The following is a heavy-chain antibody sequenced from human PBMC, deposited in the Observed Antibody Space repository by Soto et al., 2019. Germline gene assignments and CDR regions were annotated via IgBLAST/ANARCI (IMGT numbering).Heavy chain of an antibody. V-gene: IGHV3-33*01. D-gene: IGHD6-6*01. CDR2: IWFYGSYK. Sequence: QVQLVESGGGVVQPGRSLSLSCAASGFTFSSYGMHWVRQSPGKGLEWVAVIWFYGSYKYYADSVKGRFTISRDNSRNTLYLQRNRLRAEDTAIYYCARGESSRSPFDSWGQGTLVTVSS. CDR1: GFTFSSYG. J-gene: IGHJ4*02. CDR3: ARGESSRSPFDS.